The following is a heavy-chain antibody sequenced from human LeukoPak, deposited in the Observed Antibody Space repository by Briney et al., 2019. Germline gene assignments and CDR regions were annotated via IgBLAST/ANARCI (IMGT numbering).Heavy chain of an antibody. J-gene: IGHJ4*02. V-gene: IGHV1-2*06. D-gene: IGHD6-6*01. CDR2: INPNSGGT. CDR3: ARTAARRFDY. CDR1: GYTITGYY. Sequence: VSVKVSCKASGYTITGYYMHWVRQAPGQGLEWMGRINPNSGGTNSAQKFQGRITMTRDTSTSTVYMELSSLRSDDTAVYYCARTAARRFDYWGQGTLVTVSS.